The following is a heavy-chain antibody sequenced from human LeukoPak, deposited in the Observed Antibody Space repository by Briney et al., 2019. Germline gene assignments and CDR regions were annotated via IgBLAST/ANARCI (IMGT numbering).Heavy chain of an antibody. D-gene: IGHD6-19*01. V-gene: IGHV1-46*01. CDR2: INPGSGST. CDR3: AREEGSGCYDS. J-gene: IGHJ4*02. Sequence: ASVKVSCKASGYSFTNYFMHWVRQAPGQGLEWMGIINPGSGSTTYAQKFQGRVTMTRDTSITTAYMELSRLRSDDTAVYYCAREEGSGCYDSWGQGTRLTVSS. CDR1: GYSFTNYF.